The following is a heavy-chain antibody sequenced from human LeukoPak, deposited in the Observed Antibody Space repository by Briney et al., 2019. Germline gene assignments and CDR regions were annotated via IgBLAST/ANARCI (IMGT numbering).Heavy chain of an antibody. J-gene: IGHJ6*03. CDR3: ARVGGYSGYGWGYYMDV. Sequence: GASVKVSCKASGYTFTSYGISWVRQAPGQGLEWMGWISAYNGNTNYAQKLQGRVTITTDTSTSTAYMELRSLRSDDTAVYYCARVGGYSGYGWGYYMDVWGKGTTVTVSS. CDR2: ISAYNGNT. V-gene: IGHV1-18*01. D-gene: IGHD5-12*01. CDR1: GYTFTSYG.